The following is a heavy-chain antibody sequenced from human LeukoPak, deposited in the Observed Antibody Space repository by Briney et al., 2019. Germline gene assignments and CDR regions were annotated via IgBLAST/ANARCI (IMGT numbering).Heavy chain of an antibody. J-gene: IGHJ4*02. D-gene: IGHD3-9*01. CDR1: EFTFSTYV. Sequence: GSLRLSCAASEFTFSTYVMTWVRQAPGKGLEWISNIRTTAEGAKYAYYADSVKGRVTISRDDGKNTLYLHMNSLRDDDTAVYYCATDQRYAFDYWGQGILVTVSS. CDR2: IRTTAEGAKYA. CDR3: ATDQRYAFDY. V-gene: IGHV3-48*02.